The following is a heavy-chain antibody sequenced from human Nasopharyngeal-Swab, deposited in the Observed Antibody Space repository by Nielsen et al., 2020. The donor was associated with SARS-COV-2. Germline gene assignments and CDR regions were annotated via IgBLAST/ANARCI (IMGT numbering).Heavy chain of an antibody. V-gene: IGHV3-7*05. CDR2: INPDGSVK. J-gene: IGHJ5*02. CDR3: ASARAAAGEA. Sequence: VRQAPGKGLEWVANINPDGSVKFYVDSEKGRFTISRDNVYNSVYLQMSSLTAEDTAVYYCASARAAAGEAWGKGKRVTVSS. D-gene: IGHD6-13*01.